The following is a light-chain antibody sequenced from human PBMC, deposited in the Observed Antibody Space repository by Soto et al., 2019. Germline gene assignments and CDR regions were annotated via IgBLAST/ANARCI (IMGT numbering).Light chain of an antibody. Sequence: EIRMTQSPGTVSASPGERATLSCWAAQGVTTNFAWYQQKSGQSPRLLIYDVSNRATGVPARFSGSGSETDFTLTISGLRSEDSAVYFCQQYNNWPFSFGQGTRLEIK. V-gene: IGKV3-15*01. J-gene: IGKJ5*01. CDR2: DVS. CDR3: QQYNNWPFS. CDR1: QGVTTN.